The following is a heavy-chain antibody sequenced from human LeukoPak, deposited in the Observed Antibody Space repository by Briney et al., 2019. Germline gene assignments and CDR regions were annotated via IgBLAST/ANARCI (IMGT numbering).Heavy chain of an antibody. D-gene: IGHD4-17*01. CDR2: ISYDGSNK. Sequence: GGSLRLSCAASGFTFSSYAMHWVRQAPGKGLEWVAVISYDGSNKYYADSVKGRFTISRDNSKNTLYLQMNSLRAEDTAVYYCARDPSGDHVRYFDYWGQGTLVTVSS. CDR3: ARDPSGDHVRYFDY. V-gene: IGHV3-30*04. CDR1: GFTFSSYA. J-gene: IGHJ4*02.